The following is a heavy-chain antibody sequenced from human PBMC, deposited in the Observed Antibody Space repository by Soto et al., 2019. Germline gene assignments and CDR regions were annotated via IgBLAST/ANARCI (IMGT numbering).Heavy chain of an antibody. CDR2: IYYSGST. CDR3: LTGFGERGAFDI. Sequence: PSETLSLTCTVSGGSISSSSYYWGWIRQPPGKGLEWIGSIYYSGSTYYNPSLKSRVTISVDTSKNQFSLKLSSVAAADTAVYYCLTGFGERGAFDIWGQGTMVTVSS. V-gene: IGHV4-39*01. D-gene: IGHD3-10*01. CDR1: GGSISSSSYY. J-gene: IGHJ3*02.